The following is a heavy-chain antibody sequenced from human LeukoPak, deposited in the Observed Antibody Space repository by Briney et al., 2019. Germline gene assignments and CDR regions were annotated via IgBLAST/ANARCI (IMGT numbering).Heavy chain of an antibody. CDR2: IRSKAYGGTT. J-gene: IGHJ4*02. Sequence: GGSLRLSCTASGFTFGDYAMSWFRQAPGKGLEWVGFIRSKAYGGTTEYAASVKGRFTISRDDSKSIAYLQMNSLRAEDTALYYCAKNQGQWLVPVDYWGQGTLVTVSS. CDR1: GFTFGDYA. D-gene: IGHD6-19*01. CDR3: AKNQGQWLVPVDY. V-gene: IGHV3-49*03.